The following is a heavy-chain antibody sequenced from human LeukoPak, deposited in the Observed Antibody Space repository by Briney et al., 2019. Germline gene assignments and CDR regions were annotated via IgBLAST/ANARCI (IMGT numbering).Heavy chain of an antibody. D-gene: IGHD3-22*01. V-gene: IGHV1-69*05. CDR2: IIPIFGTA. J-gene: IGHJ4*02. CDR1: GGTFSSYA. CDR3: ASGGYYDPPGPD. Sequence: ASVKVSCKASGGTFSSYAISWVRQAPGQGLEWMGGIIPIFGTANYAQKFQGRVTITTDESTSTAYMELSSLRSEDTAVYYCASGGYYDPPGPDWGQGTLVTVSS.